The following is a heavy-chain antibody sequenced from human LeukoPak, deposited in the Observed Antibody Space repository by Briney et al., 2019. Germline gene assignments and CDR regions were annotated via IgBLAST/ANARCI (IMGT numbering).Heavy chain of an antibody. CDR1: GFTFSNAW. CDR3: TTLSRPVVATTSGGY. V-gene: IGHV3-15*01. D-gene: IGHD1-26*01. CDR2: IKSKTDGGTT. J-gene: IGHJ4*02. Sequence: PGGSLRLSCAASGFTFSNAWMSWVRQAPGKGLEWVGRIKSKTDGGTTDYAAPVKGRFTISRDDSKNTLYLQMNSLKTEDTAVYYCTTLSRPVVATTSGGYWGQGTLVTVPS.